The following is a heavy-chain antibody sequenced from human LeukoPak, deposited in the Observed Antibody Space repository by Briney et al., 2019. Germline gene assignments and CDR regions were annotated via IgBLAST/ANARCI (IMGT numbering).Heavy chain of an antibody. V-gene: IGHV3-66*01. D-gene: IGHD5-12*01. CDR2: ISTGGTT. J-gene: IGHJ4*02. CDR3: ARVSGYSGYDTLDY. CDR1: GLTISSHY. Sequence: GGSLRLSCAASGLTISSHYMNWVRQAPGKGLEWVSVISTGGTTYYANSVQGRFTISRDYSKNTLYLEMNNLRAEDTAVYYCARVSGYSGYDTLDYWGQGTLVTVS.